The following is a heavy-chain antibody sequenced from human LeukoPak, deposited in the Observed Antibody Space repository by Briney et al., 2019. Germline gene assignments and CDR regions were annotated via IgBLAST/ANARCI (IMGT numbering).Heavy chain of an antibody. CDR2: FDPEDGET. Sequence: ASVKVSCKGSGYTLTELSMHWVRQAPGKGLEWMGGFDPEDGETIYAQKFQGRVTMTEDTSTDTAYMELSSLTSEDTAVYYCATRRERYEGFLFYFDYWGQGTLVTVSS. J-gene: IGHJ4*02. CDR1: GYTLTELS. V-gene: IGHV1-24*01. D-gene: IGHD5-12*01. CDR3: ATRRERYEGFLFYFDY.